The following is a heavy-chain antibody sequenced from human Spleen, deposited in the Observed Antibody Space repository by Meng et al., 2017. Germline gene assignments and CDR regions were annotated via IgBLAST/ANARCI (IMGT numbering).Heavy chain of an antibody. V-gene: IGHV3-74*01. CDR2: INTDGGTT. Sequence: GESLKISCVASGFTFSSYWMHWVRQDPGKGLVWVSRINTDGGTTSYADSVKGRFTISRDNAKNTLYLQMNSLRAEDTAVYYCARDLGGIFTYWGQRALVTVSS. D-gene: IGHD6-13*01. CDR1: GFTFSSYW. J-gene: IGHJ4*02. CDR3: ARDLGGIFTY.